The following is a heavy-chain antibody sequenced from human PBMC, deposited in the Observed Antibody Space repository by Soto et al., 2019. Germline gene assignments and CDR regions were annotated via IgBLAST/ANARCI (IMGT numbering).Heavy chain of an antibody. Sequence: DVQVVQSGGGLVQPGGSLTLSCAASGFAFNDSAMHWVRQASGKGLEWVARVRSKTNNYSTAYPVSVRGRFTVSRDHSMCTTYRQMNSLKTEVTAMYYCTNNFVWGQGVLVTVSS. V-gene: IGHV3-73*01. CDR3: TNNFV. CDR1: GFAFNDSA. J-gene: IGHJ4*02. CDR2: VRSKTNNYST. D-gene: IGHD2-15*01.